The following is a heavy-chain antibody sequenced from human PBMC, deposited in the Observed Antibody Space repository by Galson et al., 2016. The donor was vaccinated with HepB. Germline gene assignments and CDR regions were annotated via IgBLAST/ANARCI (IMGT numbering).Heavy chain of an antibody. Sequence: SLRLSCAASGFSFSNYNMTWVRQAPGKGPEWVSSISGPSTNIYYADSVKGRFTISRDNAKNSLYLQMNSLRAEDTAVYYCARDRYFGSGPRFDYWGQGTVVSASS. V-gene: IGHV3-21*04. CDR1: GFSFSNYN. D-gene: IGHD3-10*01. J-gene: IGHJ4*02. CDR3: ARDRYFGSGPRFDY. CDR2: ISGPSTNI.